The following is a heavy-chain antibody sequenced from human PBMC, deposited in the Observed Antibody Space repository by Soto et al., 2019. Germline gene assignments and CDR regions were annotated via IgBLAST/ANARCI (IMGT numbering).Heavy chain of an antibody. CDR2: IDWDDDE. CDR3: ARSPYYYDSSGYSTLHFDY. V-gene: IGHV2-70*11. D-gene: IGHD3-22*01. CDR1: GFSLSTSGMC. Sequence: SGPTLVNPTQTLTLTCTFSGFSLSTSGMCVSWIRQPPGKALEWLARIDWDDDEYYSTSLKTRLTISKDTSKNQVVLTMTNMDPVDTATYYCARSPYYYDSSGYSTLHFDYWGQGTLVTVSS. J-gene: IGHJ4*02.